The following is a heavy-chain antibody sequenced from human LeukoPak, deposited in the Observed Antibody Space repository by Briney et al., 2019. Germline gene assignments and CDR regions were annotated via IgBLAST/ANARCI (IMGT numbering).Heavy chain of an antibody. V-gene: IGHV1-18*01. CDR3: ARDFRDCSSTSCHPWFYP. J-gene: IGHJ5*02. Sequence: ASVKVSCKASGYTFASYGFSWVRQAPGQGLEWMGWISAYNGNTMYAQKLQGRVTMTTDTSTSTAYMELRSLRSDETALYYCARDFRDCSSTSCHPWFYPWGQGTLVTVSS. D-gene: IGHD2-2*01. CDR1: GYTFASYG. CDR2: ISAYNGNT.